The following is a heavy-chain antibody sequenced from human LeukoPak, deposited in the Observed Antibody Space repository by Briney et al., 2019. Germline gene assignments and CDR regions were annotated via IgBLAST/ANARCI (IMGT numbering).Heavy chain of an antibody. Sequence: GESLKISCKASGYSFTSYSIGWVRQMPGKDLEWMGIIYPGDSDTRYSPSFQGQVTISADKSINTAYLQWSSLKASDTAMYYCARTYDFWPGGGSRFDYWGQGTLVTVSS. CDR2: IYPGDSDT. CDR1: GYSFTSYS. V-gene: IGHV5-51*01. D-gene: IGHD3-3*01. J-gene: IGHJ4*02. CDR3: ARTYDFWPGGGSRFDY.